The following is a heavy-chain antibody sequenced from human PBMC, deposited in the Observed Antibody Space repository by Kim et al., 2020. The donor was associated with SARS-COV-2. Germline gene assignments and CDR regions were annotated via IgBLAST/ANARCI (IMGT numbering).Heavy chain of an antibody. CDR2: YT. J-gene: IGHJ3*02. CDR3: ARERRAGAFDI. Sequence: YTHYSPSFQGHVTISADKSISTAYLQWSSLKASDTAMYYCARERRAGAFDIWGQGTMVTVSS. D-gene: IGHD6-19*01. V-gene: IGHV5-10-1*01.